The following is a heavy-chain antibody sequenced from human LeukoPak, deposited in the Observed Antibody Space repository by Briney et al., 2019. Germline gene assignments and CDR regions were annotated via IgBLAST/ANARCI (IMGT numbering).Heavy chain of an antibody. CDR3: ARILRSLKFYDSSGFAYDDAFDG. J-gene: IGHJ3*01. V-gene: IGHV4-59*11. CDR2: IIYNVST. D-gene: IGHD3-22*01. Sequence: SQTLSLSYPVAGGSISRHYWSWIRQHPRKGLEWIGYIIYNVSTNYNPSLKSQVTISVETSKNQFPLKLSSVTAADTSVYYCARILRSLKFYDSSGFAYDDAFDGWGQAVMVTVS. CDR1: GGSISRHY.